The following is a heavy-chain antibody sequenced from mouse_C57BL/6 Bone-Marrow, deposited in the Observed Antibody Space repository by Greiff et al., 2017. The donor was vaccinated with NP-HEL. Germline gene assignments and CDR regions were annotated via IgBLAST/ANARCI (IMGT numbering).Heavy chain of an antibody. J-gene: IGHJ4*01. CDR2: INPSNGGT. CDR3: AREGDGSSLYYAMDY. V-gene: IGHV1-53*01. D-gene: IGHD1-1*01. CDR1: GYTFTSYW. Sequence: VKLQQPGTELVKPGASVKLSCKASGYTFTSYWMHWVKQRPGQGLEWIGNINPSNGGTNYNEKFKSKATLTVDKSSSTAYMQLSSLTSEDSAVYYCAREGDGSSLYYAMDYWGQGTSVTVSS.